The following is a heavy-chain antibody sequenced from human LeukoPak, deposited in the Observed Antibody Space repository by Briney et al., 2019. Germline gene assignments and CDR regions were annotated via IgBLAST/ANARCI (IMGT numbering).Heavy chain of an antibody. J-gene: IGHJ6*02. CDR1: GFTFRIYA. CDR3: ARNNGMDV. CDR2: ISDSGGSR. V-gene: IGHV3-23*01. Sequence: GGSLRLSCAASGFTFRIYAMSWVRQAPGKGLEWVSVISDSGGSRYHADSVKGRFTISKDNAKNSLYLQMNSLRAEDTALYHCARNNGMDVWGQGTTVIVSS.